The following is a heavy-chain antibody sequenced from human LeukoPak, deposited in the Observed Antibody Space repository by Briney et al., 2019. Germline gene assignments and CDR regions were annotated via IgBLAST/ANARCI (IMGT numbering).Heavy chain of an antibody. D-gene: IGHD6-13*01. CDR1: GFTFSSYG. J-gene: IGHJ3*02. Sequence: PGRSLRLSCAASGFTFSSYGMHWVRQAPGKGLEWVAVIWFDGSNKYCADSVKGRFTISRDNSKNTLYLQMNSLSAEDTAVYYCARGKEQQLYAFDIWGQGTMVTVSS. V-gene: IGHV3-33*01. CDR3: ARGKEQQLYAFDI. CDR2: IWFDGSNK.